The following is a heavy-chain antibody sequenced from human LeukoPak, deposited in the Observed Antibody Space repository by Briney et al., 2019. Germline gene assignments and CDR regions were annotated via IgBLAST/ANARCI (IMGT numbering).Heavy chain of an antibody. J-gene: IGHJ4*02. CDR1: GLTVSSNY. CDR2: FYSGGSS. CDR3: ARAYSSSWYNLDY. V-gene: IGHV3-66*01. Sequence: GGSLRLSCAASGLTVSSNYMTWVRQAPGKGLEGVSVFYSGGSSYYADSVKGRFTISRDNSKNTLFLQMNSLRAEDTAMYYCARAYSSSWYNLDYWGQGTLVTVSS. D-gene: IGHD6-13*01.